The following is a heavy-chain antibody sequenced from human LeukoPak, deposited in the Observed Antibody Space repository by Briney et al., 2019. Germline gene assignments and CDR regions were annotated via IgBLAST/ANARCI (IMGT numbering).Heavy chain of an antibody. CDR1: GFTFSSYA. CDR2: ISGSGGST. V-gene: IGHV3-23*01. CDR3: AKGSKRVGRMNFDY. Sequence: GGSLRLSCAASGFTFSSYAMSWVRQAPGKGLEWVSSISGSGGSTYYADSVKGRFTISRDNSKNTLYLQMNSLRAEDTAVYYCAKGSKRVGRMNFDYWGQGTLVTVSS. J-gene: IGHJ4*02. D-gene: IGHD6-25*01.